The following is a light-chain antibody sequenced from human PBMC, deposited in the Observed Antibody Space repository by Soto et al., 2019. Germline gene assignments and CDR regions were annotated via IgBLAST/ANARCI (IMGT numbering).Light chain of an antibody. Sequence: GDRVTITCRASQTISTWMAWYQQKPGKAPKLLVYDASTLQSGVASRFSGSGSGTEFTLTINGLQPEDFATYYCQQAASFPITFGQGTRLEIK. CDR1: QTISTW. V-gene: IGKV1-12*01. CDR3: QQAASFPIT. J-gene: IGKJ5*01. CDR2: DAS.